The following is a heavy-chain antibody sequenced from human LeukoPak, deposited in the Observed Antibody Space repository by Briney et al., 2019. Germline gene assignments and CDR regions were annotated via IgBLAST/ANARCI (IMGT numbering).Heavy chain of an antibody. Sequence: SSESLSLTCTVSGGSISSYYWSWIRQPPGKGLEWIGYIYYSGSTNYNPSLKSRVTISVDTSKNQFSLKLSSVTAADTAVYYCARVAHPRLYNWFDPWGQGTLVTVSS. J-gene: IGHJ5*02. D-gene: IGHD2-21*02. CDR1: GGSISSYY. CDR3: ARVAHPRLYNWFDP. V-gene: IGHV4-59*01. CDR2: IYYSGST.